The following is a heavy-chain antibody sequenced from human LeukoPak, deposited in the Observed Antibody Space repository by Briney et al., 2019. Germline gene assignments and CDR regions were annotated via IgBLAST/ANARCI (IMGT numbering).Heavy chain of an antibody. V-gene: IGHV1-2*02. D-gene: IGHD3-10*01. J-gene: IGHJ4*02. CDR3: ARMGVLPYDY. CDR1: GFTFTGYY. Sequence: ASVKVSCKTSGFTFTGYYMHWVRQAPGQGLEWMGWINLNSGGTNYAQKFQGRVTMTRDTSISTAYMELSRLRSDDTAVYYCARMGVLPYDYWGQGTLVTVSS. CDR2: INLNSGGT.